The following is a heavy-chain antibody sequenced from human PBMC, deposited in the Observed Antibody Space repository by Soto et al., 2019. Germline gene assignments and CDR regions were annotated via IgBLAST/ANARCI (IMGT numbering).Heavy chain of an antibody. D-gene: IGHD3-10*01. CDR2: ISGSGGST. V-gene: IGHV3-23*01. Sequence: LRLSCAASGFTFSSYAMNWVRQAPGKGLEWVSGISGSGGSTYYADSVKGRFTISRDNSKNTLYLQMNSLRAEDTAVYYCAKAGNLMYYYGSGSLFDYWGQGTLVTVSS. CDR1: GFTFSSYA. J-gene: IGHJ4*02. CDR3: AKAGNLMYYYGSGSLFDY.